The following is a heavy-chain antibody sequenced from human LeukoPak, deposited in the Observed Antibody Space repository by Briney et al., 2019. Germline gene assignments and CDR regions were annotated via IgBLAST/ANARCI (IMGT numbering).Heavy chain of an antibody. CDR1: GGSISSSSYY. CDR2: IYYSGST. CDR3: ARQGIAAASLGYFDL. J-gene: IGHJ2*01. Sequence: PSETLSLTCTVSGGSISSSSYYWGWIRQPPGKGLEWIGSIYYSGSTYYNPSLKSRVTISVDTSKNQFSLKLSSVTAADTAVYYCARQGIAAASLGYFDLWGRGTLVTVSS. V-gene: IGHV4-39*01. D-gene: IGHD6-13*01.